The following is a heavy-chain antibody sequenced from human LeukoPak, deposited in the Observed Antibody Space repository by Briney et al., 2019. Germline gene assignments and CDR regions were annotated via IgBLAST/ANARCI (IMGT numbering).Heavy chain of an antibody. J-gene: IGHJ4*02. D-gene: IGHD6-19*01. CDR3: AREEEWLVSYFDY. CDR2: IKQDGSEK. V-gene: IGHV3-7*01. CDR1: GFTFSSYE. Sequence: GGSLRLSCAASGFTFSSYEMNWVRQAPGKGLEWVANIKQDGSEKYYVDSVKGRFTISRDNAKNSLYLQMNSLRAEDTAVYYCAREEEWLVSYFDYWGQGTLVTVSS.